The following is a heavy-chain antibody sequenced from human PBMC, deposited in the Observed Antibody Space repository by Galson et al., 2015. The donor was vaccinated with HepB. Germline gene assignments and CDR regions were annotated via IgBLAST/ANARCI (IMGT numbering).Heavy chain of an antibody. CDR2: ISSTSSYI. D-gene: IGHD5-18*01. CDR3: TRAPYSYGPFDY. V-gene: IGHV3-21*01. J-gene: IGHJ4*02. CDR1: GFTFSNYN. Sequence: LRLSCAASGFTFSNYNMNWVRQAPGKGLEWVSSISSTSSYIYYGDSVKGRFTISRDNAKDSLYLQMNSLRAEDTAVYYCTRAPYSYGPFDYWGQGTLVAVSS.